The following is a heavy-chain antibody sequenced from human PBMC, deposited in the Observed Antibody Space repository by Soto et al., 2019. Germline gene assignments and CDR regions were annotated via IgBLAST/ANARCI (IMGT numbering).Heavy chain of an antibody. J-gene: IGHJ6*02. D-gene: IGHD3-3*01. CDR2: IYYSGST. Sequence: SETLSLTCTVSGGSISSGGYYWSWIRQHPGKGLEWIGYIYYSGSTYYNPSLKSRVTISVDTSKNQFSLKLSSVTAADTAVYYCARGYDFWSGLSPMGSYYYYGMDVWGQGTTVTVSS. CDR1: GGSISSGGYY. V-gene: IGHV4-31*03. CDR3: ARGYDFWSGLSPMGSYYYYGMDV.